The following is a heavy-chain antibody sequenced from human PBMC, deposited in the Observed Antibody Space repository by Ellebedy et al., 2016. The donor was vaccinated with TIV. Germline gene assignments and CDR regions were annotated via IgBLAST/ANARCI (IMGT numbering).Heavy chain of an antibody. J-gene: IGHJ4*02. D-gene: IGHD6-25*01. CDR3: ARGAATLGYLYFFDY. CDR2: INPSGGST. Sequence: AASVKVSCKASGYTFSSYYMHWVRQGPGQGLEWMGIINPSGGSTNYAQKLKGRVTMTRDTSTNTFYMEMSSLRSEDTAVYYCARGAATLGYLYFFDYWGQGTLVTVSS. CDR1: GYTFSSYY. V-gene: IGHV1-46*04.